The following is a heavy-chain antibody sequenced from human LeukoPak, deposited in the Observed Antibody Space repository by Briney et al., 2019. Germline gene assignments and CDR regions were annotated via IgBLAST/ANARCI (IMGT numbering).Heavy chain of an antibody. CDR2: TSYDGSNK. Sequence: GRSLRLSCAASGFTFSSYGMHWVRQAPGKGLEWVAVTSYDGSNKYYADSVKGRFTISRDNSKNTLYLQMNSLRAEDTAVYYCAKDLGAREWEPRRVFDYWGQGTLVTVSS. J-gene: IGHJ4*02. CDR1: GFTFSSYG. D-gene: IGHD1-26*01. CDR3: AKDLGAREWEPRRVFDY. V-gene: IGHV3-30*18.